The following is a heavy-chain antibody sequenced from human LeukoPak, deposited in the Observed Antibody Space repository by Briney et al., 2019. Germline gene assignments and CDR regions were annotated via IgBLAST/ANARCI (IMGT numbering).Heavy chain of an antibody. CDR2: ISGSGGST. CDR3: AKGMVRGGYYYYGMDV. Sequence: SCKASGGTFSSYAMSWVRQAPGKGLEWVSAISGSGGSTYYADSVKGRFTISRDNSKNTLYLQMNSLRAEDTAVYYCAKGMVRGGYYYYGMDVWGQGTTVTVSS. CDR1: GGTFSSYA. J-gene: IGHJ6*02. V-gene: IGHV3-23*01. D-gene: IGHD3-10*01.